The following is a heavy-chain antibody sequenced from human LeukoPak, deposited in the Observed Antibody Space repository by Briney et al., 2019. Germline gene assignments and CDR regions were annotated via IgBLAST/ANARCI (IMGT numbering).Heavy chain of an antibody. CDR1: EFSVGSNY. D-gene: IGHD3-10*02. V-gene: IGHV3-69-1*02. CDR3: AELGITMIGGV. CDR2: VSGSGVST. Sequence: GGSLRLSCAASEFSVGSNYMTWVRQAPGKGLEWVSAVSGSGVSTYYADSVKGRFTISRDNAKNSLYLQMNSLRAEDTAVYYCAELGITMIGGVWGKGTTVTISS. J-gene: IGHJ6*04.